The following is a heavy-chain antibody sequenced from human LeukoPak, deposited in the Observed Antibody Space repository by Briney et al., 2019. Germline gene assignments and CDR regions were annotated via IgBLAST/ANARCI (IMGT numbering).Heavy chain of an antibody. J-gene: IGHJ5*02. Sequence: SETLSLTCTVSGGSISSYYWSWIRQPAGKGLEWIGRIYTSGSTNYNPSLKSRVTISVDTSKNQFSLKLSSVTAADTAVYYCARQRNDILTGYSWFDPWGQGTLVTVSS. V-gene: IGHV4-4*07. CDR3: ARQRNDILTGYSWFDP. D-gene: IGHD3-9*01. CDR2: IYTSGST. CDR1: GGSISSYY.